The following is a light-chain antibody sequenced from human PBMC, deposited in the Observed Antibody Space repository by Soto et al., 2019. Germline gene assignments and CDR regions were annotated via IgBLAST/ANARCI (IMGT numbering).Light chain of an antibody. CDR1: SSDVGGYNY. J-gene: IGLJ1*01. V-gene: IGLV2-14*01. Sequence: QSALTQPASVSGSPGHSITISCTGSSSDVGGYNYVSWYQQHPGKAPKLLIYEVRNRPSGVSIRFSGSKSGNTASLTISGLQAQDEADYYCSSYTSTSTSLVFATGTKVTVL. CDR3: SSYTSTSTSLV. CDR2: EVR.